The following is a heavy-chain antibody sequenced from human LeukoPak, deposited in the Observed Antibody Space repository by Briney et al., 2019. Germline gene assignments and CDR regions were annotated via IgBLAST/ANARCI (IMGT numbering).Heavy chain of an antibody. D-gene: IGHD3-10*01. CDR3: AGGCTHRMYYSAGGDAFDI. CDR1: GYTFISYG. J-gene: IGHJ3*02. CDR2: ISVYNGNT. V-gene: IGHV1-18*01. Sequence: GASVKVSCKASGYTFISYGISWVRQAPGQGLEWMGWISVYNGNTKYTQKLQGRVTMTTDTSTSTAYMELRSLRSDDTAVYYCAGGCTHRMYYSAGGDAFDIWGQGTMVTVSS.